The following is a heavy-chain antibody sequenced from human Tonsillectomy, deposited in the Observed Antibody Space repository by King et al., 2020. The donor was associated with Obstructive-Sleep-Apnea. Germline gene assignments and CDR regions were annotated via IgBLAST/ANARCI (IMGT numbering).Heavy chain of an antibody. D-gene: IGHD3-16*02. V-gene: IGHV4-38-2*02. CDR2: IYHSGST. CDR3: ARDRENDYVWGSYRIFDY. J-gene: IGHJ4*02. CDR1: GSSISSGYY. Sequence: QLQESGPGLVKPSETLSLTCTVSGSSISSGYYWGWIRQPPGKGLEWIGSIYHSGSTYYNPSLKSRVTISVDTSKNQFSLKLSSVTAADTAVYYCARDRENDYVWGSYRIFDYWGQGTLVTVSS.